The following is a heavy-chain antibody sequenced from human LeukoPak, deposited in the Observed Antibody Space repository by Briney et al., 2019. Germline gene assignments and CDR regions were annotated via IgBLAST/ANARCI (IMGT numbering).Heavy chain of an antibody. CDR3: ASSVGYSGHERKIYYYYYGMDV. CDR1: GFTFSSYS. J-gene: IGHJ6*02. CDR2: ISSSSSYI. Sequence: GGSLRLSCAASGFTFSSYSMNWVRQAPGKGLEWVSSISSSSSYIYYADSVKGRFTISRDNAKNSLYLQMNSLRAEDTAVYYCASSVGYSGHERKIYYYYYGMDVWGQGTTVTVSS. D-gene: IGHD5-12*01. V-gene: IGHV3-21*01.